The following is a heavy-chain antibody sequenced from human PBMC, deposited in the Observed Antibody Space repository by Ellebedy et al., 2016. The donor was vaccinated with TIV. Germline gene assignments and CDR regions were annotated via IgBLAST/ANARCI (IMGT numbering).Heavy chain of an antibody. Sequence: SETLSLTCTVSGGSISSYYWSWIRQPPGKGLEWIGYIYYSGSTNYNPSLKSRVTISVDTSKNQFSLKLSSVTAADTAVYYCARQFKDSSGLHPFDYWGQGTLVTVSS. D-gene: IGHD3-22*01. CDR1: GGSISSYY. J-gene: IGHJ4*02. CDR3: ARQFKDSSGLHPFDY. V-gene: IGHV4-59*01. CDR2: IYYSGST.